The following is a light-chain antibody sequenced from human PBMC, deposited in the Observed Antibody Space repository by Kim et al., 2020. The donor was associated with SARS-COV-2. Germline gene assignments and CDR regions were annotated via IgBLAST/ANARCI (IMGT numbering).Light chain of an antibody. J-gene: IGKJ5*01. Sequence: ASVGDEVTITCRASQGISTGLAWYQQKPGKAPNLLIYEASSLQSGVPSRFSGSGSGTYFTLTISSLQPEDFATYYCQQFNNYPITFGQGTRLEIK. CDR3: QQFNNYPIT. CDR1: QGISTG. CDR2: EAS. V-gene: IGKV1D-13*01.